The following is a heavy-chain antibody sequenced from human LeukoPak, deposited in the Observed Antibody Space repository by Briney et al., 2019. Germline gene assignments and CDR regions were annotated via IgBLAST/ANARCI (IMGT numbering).Heavy chain of an antibody. J-gene: IGHJ4*02. V-gene: IGHV3-21*01. CDR3: ATNGFGEFDY. D-gene: IGHD3-10*01. Sequence: PGGSLRLSCAASGFTFSSYSMSWVRQAPGRGLEWVSSISSSSSYIYYADSVKGRFTISRDNAKNSLYLQMNSLRAEDTAVYYCATNGFGEFDYWGQGTLVTVSS. CDR2: ISSSSSYI. CDR1: GFTFSSYS.